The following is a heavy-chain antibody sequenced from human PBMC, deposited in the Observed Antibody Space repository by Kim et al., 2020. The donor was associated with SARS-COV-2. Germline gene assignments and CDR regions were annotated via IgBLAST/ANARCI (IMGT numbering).Heavy chain of an antibody. Sequence: GGSLRLSCETSGFTFNSYAMSWVRQAPGKGPEWIAYVGHSAARTYYAASVKGRFIISRDSATNSKHLQMDSLSAEATAPYYCARDHPSERDPLFDSWG. J-gene: IGHJ4*01. CDR2: GHSAART. CDR3: ARDHPSERDPLFDS. CDR1: GFTFNSYA. V-gene: IGHV3-48*03.